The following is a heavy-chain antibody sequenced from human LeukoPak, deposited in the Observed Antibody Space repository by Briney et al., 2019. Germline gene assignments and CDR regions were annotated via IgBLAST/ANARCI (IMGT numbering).Heavy chain of an antibody. CDR3: AKDISVGATPYYFDY. CDR2: IIWNSGSI. Sequence: GGSLRLPCAASGFTFDDYAMHWVRQAPGKGLEWVSGIIWNSGSIGYADSVKGRFTISRDNAKNSLYLQMNSLRAEDTALYYCAKDISVGATPYYFDYWGRGTLVTVSS. V-gene: IGHV3-9*01. CDR1: GFTFDDYA. J-gene: IGHJ4*02. D-gene: IGHD1-26*01.